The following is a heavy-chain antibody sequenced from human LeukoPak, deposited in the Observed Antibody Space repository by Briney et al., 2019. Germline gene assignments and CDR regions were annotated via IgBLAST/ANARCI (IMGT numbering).Heavy chain of an antibody. CDR3: ARDLTTVTTPGY. CDR2: IIPIFGTA. J-gene: IGHJ4*02. D-gene: IGHD4-17*01. V-gene: IGHV1-69*13. CDR1: GGTFSSYA. Sequence: ASVNVSCKASGGTFSSYAISWVRQAPGQGLEWMGGIIPIFGTANYAQKFQGRVTITADESTSTAYMELSSLRSEDTAVYYCARDLTTVTTPGYWGQGTLVTVSS.